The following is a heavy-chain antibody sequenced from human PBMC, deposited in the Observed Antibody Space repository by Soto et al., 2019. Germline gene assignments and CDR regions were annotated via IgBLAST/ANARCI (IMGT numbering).Heavy chain of an antibody. CDR1: GFTFSDYA. V-gene: IGHV3-30*18. J-gene: IGHJ6*02. CDR2: ISFDGSNT. CDR3: AKIRMVTAMFQMDV. D-gene: IGHD2-21*02. Sequence: QVQLVESGGGVVQPGRSLRLSCATSGFTFSDYAMHWVRQAPGQGLEWVAAISFDGSNTYYADSLTGRFTISRDPSKNARYLDMNSLRPEDTAVYYCAKIRMVTAMFQMDVWGQGTTVIVSS.